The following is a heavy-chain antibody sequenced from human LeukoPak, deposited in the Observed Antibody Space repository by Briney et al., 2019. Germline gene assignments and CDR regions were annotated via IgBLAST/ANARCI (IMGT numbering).Heavy chain of an antibody. CDR2: IYYSGST. J-gene: IGHJ6*02. CDR3: ASTIVGATKYYYYGMDV. Sequence: NPSETLSLTCAVYGGSFSGYYWSWIRQPPGKGLEWIGYIYYSGSTNYNPSLKSRVTISVDTSKNQFSLKLSSVTAVDTAVYYCASTIVGATKYYYYGMDVWGQGTTVTVSS. CDR1: GGSFSGYY. D-gene: IGHD1-26*01. V-gene: IGHV4-59*08.